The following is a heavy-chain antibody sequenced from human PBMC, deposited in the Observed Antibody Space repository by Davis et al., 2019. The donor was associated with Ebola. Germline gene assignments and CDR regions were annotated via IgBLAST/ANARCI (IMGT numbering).Heavy chain of an antibody. CDR1: GYTFTSYD. CDR2: ISTYNGNT. CDR3: AKAYDSSGYAWFGP. V-gene: IGHV1-18*01. D-gene: IGHD3-22*01. Sequence: ASVKVSCKASGYTFTSYDINWVRQAPGQGLEWMGWISTYNGNTNYAQKLQGRVTMTTDTSTSTAYMELRSLRSDDTAVYFCAKAYDSSGYAWFGPWGQGTLVTVSS. J-gene: IGHJ5*02.